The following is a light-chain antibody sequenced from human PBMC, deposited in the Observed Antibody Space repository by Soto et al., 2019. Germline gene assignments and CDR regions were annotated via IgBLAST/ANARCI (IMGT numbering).Light chain of an antibody. J-gene: IGKJ5*01. V-gene: IGKV1-5*01. CDR1: QTISRW. Sequence: DIQMTQSPSTLPASLGDRVTITCRASQTISRWLAWYQQKPGRAPKLLIYDASTLESGVPSRFSGSGSETEFTLTISRLQTDDFATYFCHSRAFGQGTRLEIK. CDR2: DAS. CDR3: HSRA.